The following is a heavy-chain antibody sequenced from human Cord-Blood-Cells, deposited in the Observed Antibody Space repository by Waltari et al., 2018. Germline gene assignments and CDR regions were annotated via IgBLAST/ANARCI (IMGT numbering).Heavy chain of an antibody. Sequence: EVQLVESGGGLVQPGGSLRLSCAASGFTFSSYWLGWVGQAPGKVLEWVANIKQDGSEKYYVDSVKGRFTISRDNAKNSLYLQMNSLRAEDTAVYYCARDLKNRLAAAGTFDYWGQGTLVTVSS. CDR2: IKQDGSEK. D-gene: IGHD6-13*01. CDR1: GFTFSSYW. J-gene: IGHJ4*02. CDR3: ARDLKNRLAAAGTFDY. V-gene: IGHV3-7*01.